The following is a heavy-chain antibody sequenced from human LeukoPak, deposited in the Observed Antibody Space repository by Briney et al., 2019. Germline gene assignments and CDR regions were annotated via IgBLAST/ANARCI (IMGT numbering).Heavy chain of an antibody. D-gene: IGHD3-3*01. V-gene: IGHV4-34*01. J-gene: IGHJ6*02. Sequence: SETLSLTCAVYGGSFSGYYWSWIRRPPGKGLEWIGEINHSGSTNYNPSLKSRVTISVDTSKNQFSLKLSSVTAADTAVYYCARGGKAWYYDFWSGPPGMDVWGQGTTVTVSS. CDR1: GGSFSGYY. CDR2: INHSGST. CDR3: ARGGKAWYYDFWSGPPGMDV.